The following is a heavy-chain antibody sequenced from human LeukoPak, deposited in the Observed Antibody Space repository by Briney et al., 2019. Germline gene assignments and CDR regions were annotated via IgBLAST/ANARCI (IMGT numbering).Heavy chain of an antibody. CDR3: ARAGVYGEGYGMDV. V-gene: IGHV4-59*01. CDR2: IHYSGST. J-gene: IGHJ6*02. D-gene: IGHD2-8*01. CDR1: GGSISSYY. Sequence: SETLSLTCTVSGGSISSYYWSWIRQPPGKGLEWIGYIHYSGSTNYNPSLKSRVTISVDTSKNQFSLKLSSVTAADTAVYYCARAGVYGEGYGMDVWGQGTTVTVSS.